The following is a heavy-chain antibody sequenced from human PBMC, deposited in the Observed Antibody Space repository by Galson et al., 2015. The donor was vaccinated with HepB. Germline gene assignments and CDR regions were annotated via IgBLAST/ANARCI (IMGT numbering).Heavy chain of an antibody. CDR1: GFRFSAIS. J-gene: IGHJ4*02. Sequence: SLRLSCAASGFRFSAISMSWVRQAPGKGLEWVSSFSTSAGPTFFYADSVKGRFTISRDNSKNTLFLQMSSLRAEDTAVYYCTRGCDAQCLSDFDYWGQGTPVTVSS. V-gene: IGHV3-23*01. CDR2: FSTSAGPT. D-gene: IGHD5/OR15-5a*01. CDR3: TRGCDAQCLSDFDY.